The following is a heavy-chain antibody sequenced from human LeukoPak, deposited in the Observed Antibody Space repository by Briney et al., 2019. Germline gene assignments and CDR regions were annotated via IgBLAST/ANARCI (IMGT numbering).Heavy chain of an antibody. D-gene: IGHD3-10*01. CDR3: VRGSGGDGSGSL. J-gene: IGHJ4*02. CDR2: NYYSGSP. V-gene: IGHV4-61*05. CDR1: GGSISSSSYY. Sequence: SETLSLTCTVSGGSISSSSYYWGWIRQPPGKGLEWIGYNYYSGSPDYNPSLKSRVTISVDTSKNQVSLNLSFVTAADTAMYYCVRGSGGDGSGSLWGQETLVTVSS.